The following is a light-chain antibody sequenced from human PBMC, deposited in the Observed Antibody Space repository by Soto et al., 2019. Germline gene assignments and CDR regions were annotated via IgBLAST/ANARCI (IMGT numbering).Light chain of an antibody. J-gene: IGKJ5*01. CDR3: QPFDSLPIT. Sequence: DIQMTQSPSSLSASVGDRVTITCQASPDITNYLNWYQQKPGKAPRLLVYDGSNLDTGVPSRFSGSGSGTHFSFTISSLHPDDIATYYCQPFDSLPITFGQGTRLEI. CDR1: PDITNY. V-gene: IGKV1-33*01. CDR2: DGS.